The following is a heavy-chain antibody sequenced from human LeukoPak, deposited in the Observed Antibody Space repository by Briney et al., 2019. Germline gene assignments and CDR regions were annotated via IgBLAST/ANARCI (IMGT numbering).Heavy chain of an antibody. CDR1: GGSISISSYY. V-gene: IGHV4-61*01. CDR3: ARDTNLRDSFDI. D-gene: IGHD2-8*01. J-gene: IGHJ3*02. CDR2: VFYSGKT. Sequence: SETLSHTCTVSGGSISISSYYWSWIRQSPGKGLEWIGYVFYSGKTDYSPSLRSRVSMSVDTSKNQFSLKVTSVTAADTAVYYCARDTNLRDSFDIWGQGTMVTVSS.